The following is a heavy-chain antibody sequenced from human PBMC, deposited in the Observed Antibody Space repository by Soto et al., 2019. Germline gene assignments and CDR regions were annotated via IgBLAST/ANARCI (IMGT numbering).Heavy chain of an antibody. CDR1: GVTFSSYS. CDR3: ARRGSGSYYDY. CDR2: ISGSGGST. V-gene: IGHV3-23*01. Sequence: PGGALRLSRAGSGVTFSSYSLRWGRQAPVKGLEWVSAISGSGGSTYYADSVKGRFTISRDNSKNTLYLQMNSLRAEDTAVYYCARRGSGSYYDYWGQGTLVTVSS. D-gene: IGHD1-26*01. J-gene: IGHJ4*02.